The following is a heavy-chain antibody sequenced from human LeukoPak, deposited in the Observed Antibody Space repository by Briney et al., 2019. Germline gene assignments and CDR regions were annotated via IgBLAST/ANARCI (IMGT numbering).Heavy chain of an antibody. V-gene: IGHV1-2*02. J-gene: IGHJ6*02. Sequence: GASVKVSCKASGYTFTGYYMHWVRQAPGQGLEWMGWINPNSGGTNYAQKFQGRVTMTRDTSISTAYMELSRLRSDETAVYYCARWGYCSGGSCHHYYYGMDVWGQGTTVTVSS. CDR1: GYTFTGYY. CDR3: ARWGYCSGGSCHHYYYGMDV. D-gene: IGHD2-15*01. CDR2: INPNSGGT.